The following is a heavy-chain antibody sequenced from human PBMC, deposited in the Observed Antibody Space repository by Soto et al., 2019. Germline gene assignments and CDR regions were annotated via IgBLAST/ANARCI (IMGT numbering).Heavy chain of an antibody. CDR1: GFSLYSYV. V-gene: IGHV3-30*01. CDR2: ISIDGTRT. J-gene: IGHJ5*02. CDR3: VRDLVSSDLAP. Sequence: QAQLVESGGGVVQPGGSLRLSCVASGFSLYSYVIHWVRQTPGKGLQWVAVISIDGTRTYYADSVKGRFTVSRDNSKNTQYLQMYGMTIEDTAIYYCVRDLVSSDLAPRDQGTLVTVSS. D-gene: IGHD6-19*01.